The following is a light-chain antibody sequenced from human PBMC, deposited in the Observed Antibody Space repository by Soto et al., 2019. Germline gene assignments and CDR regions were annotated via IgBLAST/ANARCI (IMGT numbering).Light chain of an antibody. CDR2: EVT. Sequence: QSVLTQPVSVSGSPGQSITISCTGTSSDVGGYNYVSWYQQHPGKAPKLMIYEVTKRPSGVSNRFSGSKSGNTASLTISGLQAEDESDYLCPSYAGSNTYVFGSGTNVTXL. CDR1: SSDVGGYNY. CDR3: PSYAGSNTYV. V-gene: IGLV2-14*01. J-gene: IGLJ1*01.